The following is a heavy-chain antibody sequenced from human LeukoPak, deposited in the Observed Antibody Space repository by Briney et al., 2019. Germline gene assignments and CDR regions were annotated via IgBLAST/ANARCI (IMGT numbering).Heavy chain of an antibody. D-gene: IGHD3-16*01. J-gene: IGHJ5*02. Sequence: GGSLRLSCAASGLTFNGHWMSWVRQAPGKGLEWVASIRQNGNEKYYVDSVRGRFIISRNNAENSLSLQMNSLRDKDAAIYYCARLLGESTIYDLWGQGTLVTVSS. CDR2: IRQNGNEK. V-gene: IGHV3-7*01. CDR3: ARLLGESTIYDL. CDR1: GLTFNGHW.